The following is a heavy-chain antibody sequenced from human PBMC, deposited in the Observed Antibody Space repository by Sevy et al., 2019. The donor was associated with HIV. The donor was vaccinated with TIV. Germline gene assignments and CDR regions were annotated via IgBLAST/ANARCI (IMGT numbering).Heavy chain of an antibody. CDR3: VRERGPFDGFDI. Sequence: GGSLRLSCAASGFTFTNYGMHWVRQAPGKGLEWVAVIWSDGNHKYYADSVKGRFTLSRDTSRNTLSLQMNSLRVEDTAVYYCVRERGPFDGFDIWGQGTMVTVSS. J-gene: IGHJ3*02. CDR2: IWSDGNHK. D-gene: IGHD3-10*01. V-gene: IGHV3-33*01. CDR1: GFTFTNYG.